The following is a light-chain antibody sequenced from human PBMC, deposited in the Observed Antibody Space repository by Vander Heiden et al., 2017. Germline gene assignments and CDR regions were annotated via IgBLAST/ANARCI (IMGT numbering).Light chain of an antibody. J-gene: IGKJ3*01. CDR2: AAS. CDR1: QSISSY. Sequence: DIQMTQSPSSLSASVGDRVTITCRASQSISSYLNWYQQKPRKAPKLLIYAASSLQSGVPSRFSGSGSGTDFTLTISRLQPEDFATYYCQQSDSTPHTFGHGTKVDIK. V-gene: IGKV1-39*01. CDR3: QQSDSTPHT.